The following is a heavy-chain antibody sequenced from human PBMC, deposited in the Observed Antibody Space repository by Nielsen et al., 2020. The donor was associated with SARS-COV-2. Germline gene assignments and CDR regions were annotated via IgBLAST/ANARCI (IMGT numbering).Heavy chain of an antibody. D-gene: IGHD2-15*01. Sequence: GESLKISCAASGFTFSSYSMNWVRQAPGKGLEWVSSISSSSSYIYHADSVKGRFTISRDNAKNSLYLQMNSLRAEDTAVYYCASPRYCSGGSCSPFGYWGQGTLVTVSS. V-gene: IGHV3-21*01. CDR1: GFTFSSYS. CDR3: ASPRYCSGGSCSPFGY. J-gene: IGHJ4*02. CDR2: ISSSSSYI.